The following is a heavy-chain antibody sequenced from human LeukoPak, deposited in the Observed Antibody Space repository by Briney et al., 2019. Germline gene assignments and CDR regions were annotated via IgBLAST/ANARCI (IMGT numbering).Heavy chain of an antibody. V-gene: IGHV3-23*01. CDR1: GFTFSSYA. J-gene: IGHJ4*02. Sequence: GGSLRLSCAASGFTFSSYAMSWVRQAPGKGLEWVSVISGSGGGTYYVDSVKGRFTISRDNSKNTLYLQMNSLRAEDTAVYYCAKRYIGNYYFDYWGQGTLVTVSS. D-gene: IGHD3-16*02. CDR2: ISGSGGGT. CDR3: AKRYIGNYYFDY.